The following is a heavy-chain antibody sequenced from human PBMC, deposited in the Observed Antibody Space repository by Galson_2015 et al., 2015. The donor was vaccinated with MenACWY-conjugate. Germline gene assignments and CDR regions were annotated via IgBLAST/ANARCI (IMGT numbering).Heavy chain of an antibody. Sequence: SLRLSCAASGFTFSNYWMTWVRQAPGKGLEWVANINVDGSEENYMDSVRGRFTISRDNAKNPLFLQVNTLRAEDTAVYYCARGTLAVAGTDYWGQGTLVTVSS. CDR3: ARGTLAVAGTDY. J-gene: IGHJ4*02. CDR2: INVDGSEE. D-gene: IGHD6-19*01. V-gene: IGHV3-7*01. CDR1: GFTFSNYW.